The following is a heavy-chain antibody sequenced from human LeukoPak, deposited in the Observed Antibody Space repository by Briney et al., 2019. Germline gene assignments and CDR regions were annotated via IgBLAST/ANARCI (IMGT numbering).Heavy chain of an antibody. D-gene: IGHD3-10*01. J-gene: IGHJ4*02. Sequence: PSETLSLTCAVSGYSISGSYYWGWIRQSPGKALEWIGSMFHSGLTYYNPSFKSRVTISLDTSKNQFSLKLSSVTAADTAVYYCARANGFELIITWGQGTLVTVSS. CDR3: ARANGFELIIT. CDR2: MFHSGLT. V-gene: IGHV4-38-2*01. CDR1: GYSISGSYY.